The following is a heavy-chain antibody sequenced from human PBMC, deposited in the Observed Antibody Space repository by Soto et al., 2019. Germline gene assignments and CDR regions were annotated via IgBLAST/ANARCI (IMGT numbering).Heavy chain of an antibody. CDR3: AKGTGTTSEASLFDY. CDR2: ISGYTGNT. CDR1: GYSFTSYG. J-gene: IGHJ4*02. V-gene: IGHV1-18*01. D-gene: IGHD1-1*01. Sequence: ASVKVSCEACGYSFTSYGINWVRQAPGQGLEWMGWISGYTGNTSYAQKLQGRVTMTTDKSTSTAYMELRSLISDDTAMYYCAKGTGTTSEASLFDYWGQGTLVTDSS.